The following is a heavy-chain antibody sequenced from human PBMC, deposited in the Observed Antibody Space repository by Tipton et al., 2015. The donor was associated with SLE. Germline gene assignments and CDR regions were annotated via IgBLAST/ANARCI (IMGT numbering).Heavy chain of an antibody. D-gene: IGHD6-13*01. CDR2: VDPEDGET. Sequence: QLVQSGAEVKKPGASVKVSCKVSGYTFTDYYMHWVQQAPGKGLEWMGLVDPEDGETIYAEKFQGRVTITADESTSTAYMELSSLRSEDTAVYYCARGDRAAAGCYWGQGTLVTVSS. CDR1: GYTFTDYY. CDR3: ARGDRAAAGCY. J-gene: IGHJ4*02. V-gene: IGHV1-69-2*01.